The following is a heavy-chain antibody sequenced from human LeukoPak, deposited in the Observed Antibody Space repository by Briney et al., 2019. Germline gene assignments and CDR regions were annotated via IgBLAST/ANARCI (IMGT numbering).Heavy chain of an antibody. CDR3: GRDALVGYFSYYYMDV. J-gene: IGHJ6*03. D-gene: IGHD2-15*01. Sequence: SETLSLTCTVSGGAITSHYWTWVRQSPVKGLEWIGDISNSGSTSYNPSLKSRVTVSIDTSKNQFSLKLSSVTAADTAVYYCGRDALVGYFSYYYMDVWGKGTTVTVSS. V-gene: IGHV4-59*11. CDR2: ISNSGST. CDR1: GGAITSHY.